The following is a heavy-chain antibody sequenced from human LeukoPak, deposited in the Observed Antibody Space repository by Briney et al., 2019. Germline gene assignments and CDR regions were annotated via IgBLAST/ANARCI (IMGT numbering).Heavy chain of an antibody. Sequence: SETLSLTCTVSGGSISSSSYYWAWIRQPPGKGLEWLGTIYYSGSTYYNPSLPSRVTISVDTSKNQFSLRLSSVTAADTAVYYCARHAITAAGGGGWFDPWGQGTLVTVSS. CDR2: IYYSGST. J-gene: IGHJ5*02. D-gene: IGHD6-13*01. CDR1: GGSISSSSYY. CDR3: ARHAITAAGGGGWFDP. V-gene: IGHV4-39*01.